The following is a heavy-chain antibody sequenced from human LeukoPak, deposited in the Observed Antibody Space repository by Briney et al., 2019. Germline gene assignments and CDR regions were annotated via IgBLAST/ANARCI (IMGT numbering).Heavy chain of an antibody. D-gene: IGHD2-21*02. J-gene: IGHJ6*03. CDR2: IYHSGST. CDR3: ARAYCGGDCYDYYYYYYMDV. CDR1: GYSISSGYY. V-gene: IGHV4-38-2*02. Sequence: SETLSLTCTVSGYSISSGYYWGWIRQPPGKGLEWIGSIYHSGSTYYNPSLKSRVTISVDTSKNQFSLKLSSVTAADTAVYYCARAYCGGDCYDYYYYYYMDVWGKGTTVTVSS.